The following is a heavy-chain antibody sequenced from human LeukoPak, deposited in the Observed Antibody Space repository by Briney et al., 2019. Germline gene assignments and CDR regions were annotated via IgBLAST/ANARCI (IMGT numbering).Heavy chain of an antibody. CDR3: ARGSERFDP. J-gene: IGHJ5*02. V-gene: IGHV4-59*01. D-gene: IGHD2-15*01. CDR2: IYYRGST. Sequence: SETLPLTCTVSGGSINNYYWSWVRQPPGKGLEWIGYIYYRGSTNYNPSLKSRVTFSVDTSKNQFSLKLNSVTAADTAVYYCARGSERFDPWGQGTLVTVSS. CDR1: GGSINNYY.